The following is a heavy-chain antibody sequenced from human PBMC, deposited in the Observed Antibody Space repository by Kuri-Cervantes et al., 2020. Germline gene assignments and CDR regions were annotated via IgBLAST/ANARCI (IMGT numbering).Heavy chain of an antibody. CDR2: INAGNGNT. D-gene: IGHD1-7*01. CDR1: GYTFTSYA. Sequence: ASVKVSCKASGYTFTSYAMHWVRQAPGQRLEWMGWINAGNGNTKYSQKFQGRVTITTDTSTSTAYMELRSLRSDDTAVYYCARGRTQNWFDPWGQGTLVTVSS. CDR3: ARGRTQNWFDP. J-gene: IGHJ5*02. V-gene: IGHV1-3*01.